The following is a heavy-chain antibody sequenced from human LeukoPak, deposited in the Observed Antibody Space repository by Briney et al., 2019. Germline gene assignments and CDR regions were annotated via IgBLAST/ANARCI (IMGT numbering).Heavy chain of an antibody. CDR1: GFTFDDYA. CDR3: AKGTSSWHEFDY. Sequence: GGSLRLSCAASGFTFDDYAMHWVRQPPGKGLEWVSLITWDGDNTYYTDSVKGLFTISRDNSENSLYLQMNSLRAEDTALYYCAKGTSSWHEFDYWGQGTLVTVSS. D-gene: IGHD6-13*01. J-gene: IGHJ4*02. CDR2: ITWDGDNT. V-gene: IGHV3-43D*03.